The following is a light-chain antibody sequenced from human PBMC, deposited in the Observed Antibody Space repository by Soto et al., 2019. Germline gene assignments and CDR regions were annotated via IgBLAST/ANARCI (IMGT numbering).Light chain of an antibody. V-gene: IGLV2-14*01. CDR2: EVN. J-gene: IGLJ3*02. Sequence: SALTQPASVSGSPGQSITISCTGTSSDVGGYKYVSWYQQHPGKAPKLMIYEVNSRPSGVSNRFSGSKSGNTASLTISGLQAEDEADYYCSSLTTSDTWVFGGGTKVTVL. CDR3: SSLTTSDTWV. CDR1: SSDVGGYKY.